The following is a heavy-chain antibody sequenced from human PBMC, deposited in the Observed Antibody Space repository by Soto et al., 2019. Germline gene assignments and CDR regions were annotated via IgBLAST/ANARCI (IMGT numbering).Heavy chain of an antibody. D-gene: IGHD6-19*01. Sequence: TLSLTCAVYGGSFSGYYWSWIRQPPGKGLEWIGEINHSGSTNYNPSLKSRVTISLDMSKNQFSLKLSSVTAAGTAVYYCARGPPWNTSGWYVLDYYSYGMDVWGQGTTVTVSS. J-gene: IGHJ6*02. CDR3: ARGPPWNTSGWYVLDYYSYGMDV. V-gene: IGHV4-34*01. CDR2: INHSGST. CDR1: GGSFSGYY.